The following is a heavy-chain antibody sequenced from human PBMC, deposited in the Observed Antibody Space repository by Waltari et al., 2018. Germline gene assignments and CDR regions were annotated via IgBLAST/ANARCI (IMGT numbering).Heavy chain of an antibody. Sequence: QVQLQQWGAGLLKPSETLSLTCAVYGGSFSGYYWSWIRQPPGKGLEWIGEINHSGSTNYNPSLKSRVTISVDTSKNQFSLKLSSVTADDTAVYHCAKAGPGQWLAQWYFDLWGRGTLVTVSS. J-gene: IGHJ2*01. CDR3: AKAGPGQWLAQWYFDL. CDR1: GGSFSGYY. D-gene: IGHD6-19*01. CDR2: INHSGST. V-gene: IGHV4-34*01.